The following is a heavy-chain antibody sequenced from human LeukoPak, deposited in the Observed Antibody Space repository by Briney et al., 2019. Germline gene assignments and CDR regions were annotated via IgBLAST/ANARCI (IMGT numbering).Heavy chain of an antibody. CDR3: ARTTILDY. V-gene: IGHV3-7*01. CDR1: GLTFSRFY. CDR2: IKQDGSDK. J-gene: IGHJ4*02. Sequence: GGSLRLSCAASGLTFSRFYMTWVRQAPGKGLEWVATIKQDGSDKHYVDSAKGRFIISRDNAKNSLYLQMNSLRAEDTAVYYCARTTILDYWGQGTLVTVSS. D-gene: IGHD4-17*01.